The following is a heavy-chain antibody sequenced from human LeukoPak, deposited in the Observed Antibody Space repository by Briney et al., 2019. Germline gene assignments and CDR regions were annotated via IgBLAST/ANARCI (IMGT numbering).Heavy chain of an antibody. D-gene: IGHD6-13*01. J-gene: IGHJ6*03. CDR2: INTDGSST. CDR1: GFTFSSYW. CDR3: ARDGSSSWSLYYYYMDV. Sequence: GGSLRLSCAASGFTFSSYWMHWVRQAPGKGLVWVSRINTDGSSTSYADSVKGRFTISRDNSKNTLYLQMGSLRAEDMAVYYCARDGSSSWSLYYYYMDVWGKGTTVTVSS. V-gene: IGHV3-74*01.